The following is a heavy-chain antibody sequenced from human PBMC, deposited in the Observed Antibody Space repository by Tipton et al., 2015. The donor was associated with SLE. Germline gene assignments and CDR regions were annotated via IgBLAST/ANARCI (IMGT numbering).Heavy chain of an antibody. V-gene: IGHV4-34*01. J-gene: IGHJ4*02. CDR1: GGSFSGYF. CDR3: AVNVVVKVQVDY. CDR2: IDHSGNT. Sequence: TLSLTCAVSGGSFSGYFWNWIRQAPGKGLEWIGEIDHSGNTTYSPSLKSRVAVSVDTSKNEFSLKLTSVTAADTAVYYCAVNVVVKVQVDYWGPGALVTVSS. D-gene: IGHD2-21*01.